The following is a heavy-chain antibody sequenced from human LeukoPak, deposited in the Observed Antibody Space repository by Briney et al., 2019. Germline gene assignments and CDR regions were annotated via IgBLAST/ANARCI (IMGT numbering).Heavy chain of an antibody. CDR1: GYTFTSYG. CDR3: ARDHQRHTAMVRRGSLYYYYMDV. J-gene: IGHJ6*03. Sequence: GASVKVSCKASGYTFTSYGISWVRQAPGQGLEWMGWISAYNGNTNYAQKLQGRVTMTTDTSTSTAYMELRSLRSDDTAVYYCARDHQRHTAMVRRGSLYYYYMDVWGKGTTVTISS. CDR2: ISAYNGNT. D-gene: IGHD5-18*01. V-gene: IGHV1-18*01.